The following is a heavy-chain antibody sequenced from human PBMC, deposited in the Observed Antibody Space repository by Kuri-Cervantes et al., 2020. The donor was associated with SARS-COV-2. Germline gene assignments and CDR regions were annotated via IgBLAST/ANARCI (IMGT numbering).Heavy chain of an antibody. Sequence: ESLKISCAVFGGSFSGYYWSWIRQPAGKGLEWIGRIYTSGSTNYNPSLKSRVTMSVDTSKNQFSLKLSSVTAADTAVYYCARGPTTTTVTKEDWVVSRWGQGTLVTVSS. CDR3: ARGPTTTTVTKEDWVVSR. CDR1: GGSFSGYY. D-gene: IGHD4-17*01. CDR2: IYTSGST. V-gene: IGHV4-4*07. J-gene: IGHJ4*02.